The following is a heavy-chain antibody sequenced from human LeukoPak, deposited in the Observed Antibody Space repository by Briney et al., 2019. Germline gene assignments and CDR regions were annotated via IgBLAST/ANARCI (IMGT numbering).Heavy chain of an antibody. J-gene: IGHJ4*02. CDR1: GFTFSSYA. CDR2: ISYDGSNK. D-gene: IGHD3-10*01. Sequence: GRSLRLSCAASGFTFSSYAMHWVRQAPGKGLEWVAVISYDGSNKYYADSVKGRFTISRDNSKNTLYLQMNSLRAEDTAVYHCARGPAMVRGVILDYWGQGTLVTVSS. CDR3: ARGPAMVRGVILDY. V-gene: IGHV3-30-3*01.